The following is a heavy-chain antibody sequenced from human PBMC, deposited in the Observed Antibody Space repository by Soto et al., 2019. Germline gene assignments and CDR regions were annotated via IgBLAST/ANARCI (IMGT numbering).Heavy chain of an antibody. CDR1: GFTFSSYA. V-gene: IGHV3-30-3*01. D-gene: IGHD4-4*01. CDR3: AAGVAVTGY. CDR2: ISYDGSNK. J-gene: IGHJ4*02. Sequence: QVQLVESGGGVVQPGRSLRLSCAASGFTFSSYAMHWVRQAPGKGLEWVAVISYDGSNKYYADSVKGRFTITRDNSKNTLYLQMNSLRAEDTALYYCAAGVAVTGYWGQGTLVTVYS.